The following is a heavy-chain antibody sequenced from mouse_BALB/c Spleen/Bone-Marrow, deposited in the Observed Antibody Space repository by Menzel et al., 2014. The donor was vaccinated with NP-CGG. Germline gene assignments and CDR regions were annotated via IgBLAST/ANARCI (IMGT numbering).Heavy chain of an antibody. CDR1: GFTFSSYA. D-gene: IGHD2-10*02. V-gene: IGHV5-6-5*01. CDR2: ISSGGST. J-gene: IGHJ4*01. CDR3: AREEYGQKVYAMDY. Sequence: EVQGVESGGGLVKPGGSLKLSCAASGFTFSSYAMPWVRQTPEKRLEWVASISSGGSTYYPDSVKGRFTISRDNARNILYLQMSSLRSEDTAMYYCAREEYGQKVYAMDYWGQGTSVTVSS.